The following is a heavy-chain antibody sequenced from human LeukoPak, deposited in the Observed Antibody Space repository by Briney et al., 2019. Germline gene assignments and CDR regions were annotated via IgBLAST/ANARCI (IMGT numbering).Heavy chain of an antibody. CDR3: ARDLKQQLVKGDY. J-gene: IGHJ4*02. CDR2: IKDDGSQK. V-gene: IGHV3-7*01. Sequence: GGSLRLSCAVSGFIFSDYWMTWVRQAPGKGLEWVANIKDDGSQKYYMDSVMGRFSVSRDNAKNSLYLQMNSLRAEDTAVYYCARDLKQQLVKGDYWGQGTLVTVSS. D-gene: IGHD6-13*01. CDR1: GFIFSDYW.